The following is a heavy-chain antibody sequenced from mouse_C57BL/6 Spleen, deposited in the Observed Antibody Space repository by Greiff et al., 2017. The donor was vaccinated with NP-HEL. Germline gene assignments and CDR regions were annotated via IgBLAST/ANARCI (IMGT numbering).Heavy chain of an antibody. J-gene: IGHJ2*01. Sequence: VQLQQSGAELMKPGASVKLSCPATGYTFTGYWIAWVKQRPGHGLEWIGEILPGSGSTNYTENFKGKATFTADTSSNTAYLQLSRLTTEDSAIYYCARGYGSDDWGQGTTLTVSS. CDR1: GYTFTGYW. CDR2: ILPGSGST. V-gene: IGHV1-9*01. D-gene: IGHD1-1*01. CDR3: ARGYGSDD.